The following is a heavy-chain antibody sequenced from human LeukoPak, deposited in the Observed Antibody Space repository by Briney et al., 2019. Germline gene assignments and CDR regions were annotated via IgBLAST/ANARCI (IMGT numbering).Heavy chain of an antibody. J-gene: IGHJ4*02. D-gene: IGHD6-19*01. V-gene: IGHV3-7*01. CDR3: ARDYLGSSSGWYPRVY. Sequence: PGGSLRLSCAASGFTFSSYWMFWVRQAPGKGLEWVANIKQDGSEKYYVDSVKGRFTISRDNAKNSLYLQMNSLRAEDTAVYYCARDYLGSSSGWYPRVYWGQGTLVTVSS. CDR1: GFTFSSYW. CDR2: IKQDGSEK.